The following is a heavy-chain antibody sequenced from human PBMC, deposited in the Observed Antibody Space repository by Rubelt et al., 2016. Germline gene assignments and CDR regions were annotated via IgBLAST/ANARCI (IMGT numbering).Heavy chain of an antibody. CDR2: IIPILGIA. V-gene: IGHV1-69*04. Sequence: QVQLVQSGAEVKKPGSSVKVSCKASGGTFSSYAISWVRQAPGQGLEWMGRIIPILGIANYAQKFQGRVTITADKSTSTAYMELSSLRSEDTAVYYCAREIYYDFWSGYYKDWGQGTLVTVSS. CDR1: GGTFSSYA. CDR3: AREIYYDFWSGYYKD. J-gene: IGHJ4*02. D-gene: IGHD3-3*01.